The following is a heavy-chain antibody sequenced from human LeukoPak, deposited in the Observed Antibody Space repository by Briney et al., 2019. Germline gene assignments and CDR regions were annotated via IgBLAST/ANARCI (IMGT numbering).Heavy chain of an antibody. Sequence: ASVKVPCKASGYAFTDYYIHWVRQAPGQGLEWMAWINPSNGATNYAQKFKGRVTLTSDTSISTAYIEVIGLRSDDTAVFYCARTASGTYFKGMDVWGKGTTVTVSS. CDR2: INPSNGAT. V-gene: IGHV1-2*02. D-gene: IGHD3-10*01. CDR1: GYAFTDYY. J-gene: IGHJ6*03. CDR3: ARTASGTYFKGMDV.